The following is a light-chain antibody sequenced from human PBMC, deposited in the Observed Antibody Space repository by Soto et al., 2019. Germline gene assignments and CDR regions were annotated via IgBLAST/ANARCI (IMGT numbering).Light chain of an antibody. CDR3: QQRSNWPT. CDR1: QSVSSY. CDR2: DAS. V-gene: IGKV3-11*01. Sequence: EIVLTQSPATLSLSPGERATLSCRASQSVSSYLAWYQQKPGKAPRLLIYDASNRATGIPARFSGSGSGTDFTLTISSLEPEDIAVYYCQQRSNWPTFGGGTKVEIK. J-gene: IGKJ4*01.